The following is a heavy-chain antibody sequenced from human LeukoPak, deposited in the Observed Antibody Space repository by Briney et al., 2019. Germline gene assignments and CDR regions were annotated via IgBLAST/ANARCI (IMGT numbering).Heavy chain of an antibody. CDR3: ARVSMVRGTKTYYYYMDV. J-gene: IGHJ6*03. Sequence: RSSETLSLTCTVSGGSISSYYWSWIRQPPGKGLEWIGYIYYSGSTNYNPSLKSRVTISVDTSKNQFSLKLSSVTAADTAVYYCARVSMVRGTKTYYYYMDVWGKGTTVTISS. CDR2: IYYSGST. CDR1: GGSISSYY. V-gene: IGHV4-59*01. D-gene: IGHD3-10*01.